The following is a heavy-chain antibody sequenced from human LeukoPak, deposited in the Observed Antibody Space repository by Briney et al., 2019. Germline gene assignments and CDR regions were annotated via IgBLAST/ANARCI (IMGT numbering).Heavy chain of an antibody. Sequence: GASVKVSCKVSGYTLTELSMHWVRQAPGKGLEGMGGFDPEDDETIYAQKFQGRVTMTEDTSTDTAYMELSSLRSEDTAVYYCATGQEWLYYFDYWGQGTLVTGSS. CDR2: FDPEDDET. CDR3: ATGQEWLYYFDY. J-gene: IGHJ4*02. D-gene: IGHD3-3*01. V-gene: IGHV1-24*01. CDR1: GYTLTELS.